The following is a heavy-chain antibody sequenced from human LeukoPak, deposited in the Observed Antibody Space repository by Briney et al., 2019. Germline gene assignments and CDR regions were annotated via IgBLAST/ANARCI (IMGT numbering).Heavy chain of an antibody. CDR3: ARDEGYYDGSGTPGFDY. CDR2: ISSSSSYI. D-gene: IGHD3-22*01. CDR1: GFTFSSYS. V-gene: IGHV3-21*01. J-gene: IGHJ4*02. Sequence: AGGSLRLSCAASGFTFSSYSMNWVRQAPGKGLEWVSSISSSSSYIYYADSVKGRFTISRDNAKNSLYLQMNSLRAEDTAVYYCARDEGYYDGSGTPGFDYWGQGTLVTVSS.